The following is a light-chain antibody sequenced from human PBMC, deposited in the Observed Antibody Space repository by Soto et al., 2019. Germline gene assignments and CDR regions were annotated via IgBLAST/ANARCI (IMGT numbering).Light chain of an antibody. CDR2: DAS. J-gene: IGKJ4*01. Sequence: EVVLTQSPATLSLSPGERATLSCRASQSVGSQLAWYQQKLGQAPRLLINDASNRATGIPARFSGSGSGTDFTLTISSLEPEDFAGYYCQQRSSWPLTFGGGTKVEI. CDR1: QSVGSQ. CDR3: QQRSSWPLT. V-gene: IGKV3-11*01.